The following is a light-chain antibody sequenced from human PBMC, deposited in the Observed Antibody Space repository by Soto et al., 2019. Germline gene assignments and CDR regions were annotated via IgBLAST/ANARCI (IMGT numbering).Light chain of an antibody. CDR3: QHYGGSPLFT. V-gene: IGKV3-20*01. CDR1: QGVTPAY. Sequence: EIVLTQSPGTLSLSPGERATLSCRASQGVTPAYLAWYQHKPGQAPRLLIYGASNRATGVPDRFSGSGSGTDFTLTISRPEPEDFAVYSCQHYGGSPLFTFGPGTRVDFK. CDR2: GAS. J-gene: IGKJ3*01.